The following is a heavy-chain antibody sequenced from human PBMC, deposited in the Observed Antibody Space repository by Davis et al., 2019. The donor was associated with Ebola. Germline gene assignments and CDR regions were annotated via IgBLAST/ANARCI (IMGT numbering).Heavy chain of an antibody. Sequence: ASVKVSCKASGYTFTGYYMHWVRQAPGQGLEWMGWINPNSGGTNYAQKFQGRVTMTRDTSISTAYMELSRLRSDDTAVYYCARDRGLTFGGVIAPPYYYGMDVWGQGTTVTVSS. V-gene: IGHV1-2*02. CDR1: GYTFTGYY. CDR3: ARDRGLTFGGVIAPPYYYGMDV. CDR2: INPNSGGT. D-gene: IGHD3-16*02. J-gene: IGHJ6*02.